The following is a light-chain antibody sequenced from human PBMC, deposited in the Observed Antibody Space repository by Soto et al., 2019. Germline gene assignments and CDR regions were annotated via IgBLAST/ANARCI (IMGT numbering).Light chain of an antibody. J-gene: IGLJ3*02. Sequence: QSALTQPASVSGSPGQSITISCTGTSSDVGSYNFVSWYQQHPGKAPKLMIYEVTKRPSGVSNRFSASKSGNTASLTISGLQSEDEADYYCSSFAGSSTLVFGGGTKVTVL. CDR2: EVT. CDR1: SSDVGSYNF. V-gene: IGLV2-23*02. CDR3: SSFAGSSTLV.